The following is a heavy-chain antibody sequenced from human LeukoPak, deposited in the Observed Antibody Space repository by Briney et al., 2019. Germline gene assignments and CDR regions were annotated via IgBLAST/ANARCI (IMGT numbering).Heavy chain of an antibody. CDR1: GGSISSGDYY. Sequence: PSETLSLTCTVSGGSISSGDYYWSWIRQPPGKGLEWIGYIYYSGSTYYNPSLKSRITISLDTSKNQFALELSSVTAADTAVYYCARSGTGDYYFYGMNVWGQGTTVTVSS. V-gene: IGHV4-30-4*01. J-gene: IGHJ6*02. CDR2: IYYSGST. D-gene: IGHD3/OR15-3a*01. CDR3: ARSGTGDYYFYGMNV.